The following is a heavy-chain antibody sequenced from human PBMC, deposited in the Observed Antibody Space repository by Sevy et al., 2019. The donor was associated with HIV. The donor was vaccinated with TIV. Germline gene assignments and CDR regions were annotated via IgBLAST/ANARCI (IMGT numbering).Heavy chain of an antibody. CDR2: ISGGGTYI. CDR3: ARGTHDYGDYDRDAFDI. J-gene: IGHJ3*02. Sequence: GGSLRLSCATSEFTFSSYRMNWVRQAPGNGLEWVSSISGGGTYIYYADSVKGRFTISRDKAKNSLSLQMNSLRAEDTAVYCCARGTHDYGDYDRDAFDIWGQGTMVTVSS. D-gene: IGHD4-17*01. CDR1: EFTFSSYR. V-gene: IGHV3-21*01.